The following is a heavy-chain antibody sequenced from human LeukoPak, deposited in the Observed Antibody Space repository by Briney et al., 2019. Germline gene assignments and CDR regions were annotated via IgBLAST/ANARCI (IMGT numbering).Heavy chain of an antibody. D-gene: IGHD6-19*01. J-gene: IGHJ4*02. V-gene: IGHV4-34*01. CDR1: GGFFSGYY. Sequence: SETLSLTCAVYGGFFSGYYWSWIRQPPGKGLEWIGEINHSGSTNYNPSLKSRVTISVDTSKNQFSLKLSSVTAADTAVYYCARGKWLVRGFDYWGQGTLVTVSS. CDR3: ARGKWLVRGFDY. CDR2: INHSGST.